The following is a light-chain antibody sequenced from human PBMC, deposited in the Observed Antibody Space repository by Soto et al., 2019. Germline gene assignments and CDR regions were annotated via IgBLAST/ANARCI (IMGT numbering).Light chain of an antibody. CDR3: QQYVRSPPSWT. CDR2: DAS. V-gene: IGKV3-20*01. Sequence: ETVLTQSPGTLSLSPGERATLSCRASQSVSSSYLAWYQQKPSQAPRLLIYDASSRATGIPDRFSGSGSGTVFTLTISRLEPEDFAVYYCQQYVRSPPSWTFGQGTKVEIK. J-gene: IGKJ1*01. CDR1: QSVSSSY.